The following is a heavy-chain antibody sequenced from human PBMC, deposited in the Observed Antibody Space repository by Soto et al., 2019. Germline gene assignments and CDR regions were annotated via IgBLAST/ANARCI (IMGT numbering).Heavy chain of an antibody. J-gene: IGHJ6*03. Sequence: SETLSLTCTVSGGSISSSSYYWGWIRQPPGKGLEWIGSIYYSGSTYYNPSLKSRVTMSVDTSKNQFSPKLSSVTAADTAVYYCARTAGGNTRSGYYMDVWGKGTTVTVSS. CDR3: ARTAGGNTRSGYYMDV. CDR1: GGSISSSSYY. V-gene: IGHV4-39*01. D-gene: IGHD3-16*01. CDR2: IYYSGST.